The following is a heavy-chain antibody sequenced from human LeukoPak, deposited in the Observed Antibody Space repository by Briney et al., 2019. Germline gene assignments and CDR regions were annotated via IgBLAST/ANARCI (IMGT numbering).Heavy chain of an antibody. CDR1: GDSFTSYW. CDR2: IYPGDSDT. CDR3: ARTAYYDFWSGYPGPQDY. V-gene: IGHV5-51*01. J-gene: IGHJ4*02. D-gene: IGHD3-3*01. Sequence: GESLKISCKGSGDSFTSYWIGWVRQMPGKGLEWMGIIYPGDSDTRYSPSFQGQVTISADKSTSTAYLQWSSLKASDTAMYYCARTAYYDFWSGYPGPQDYWGQGTLVTVSS.